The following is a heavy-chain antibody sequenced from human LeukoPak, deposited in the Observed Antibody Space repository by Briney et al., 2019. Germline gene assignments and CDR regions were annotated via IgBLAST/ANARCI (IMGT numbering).Heavy chain of an antibody. CDR2: ISYDGSNK. CDR3: ARAPYCSSTSCYTGAYFDY. V-gene: IGHV3-30-3*01. CDR1: GFTFSSYA. J-gene: IGHJ4*02. Sequence: GRSLRLSCAASGFTFSSYAMHWVRQAPGKGLEWVAAISYDGSNKYYADSVKGRFTISRDNSKNTLYLQMNSLRAEDTAVYYCARAPYCSSTSCYTGAYFDYWSQGTLVTVSS. D-gene: IGHD2-2*02.